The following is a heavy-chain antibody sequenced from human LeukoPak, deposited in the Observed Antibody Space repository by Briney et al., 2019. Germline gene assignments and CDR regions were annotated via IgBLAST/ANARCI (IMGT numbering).Heavy chain of an antibody. CDR2: IFHRGIP. Sequence: SETLSLTCSVSGDSMSNFYWSWIRQPPGKGLEWIGEIFHRGIPNYNPSLKSRVTMSIDKSNNQLSLKLNSVTAADTAVYYCARVMGASWFFYLDVWGKGTTVTVSS. D-gene: IGHD3-16*02. J-gene: IGHJ6*03. CDR3: ARVMGASWFFYLDV. CDR1: GDSMSNFY. V-gene: IGHV4-59*12.